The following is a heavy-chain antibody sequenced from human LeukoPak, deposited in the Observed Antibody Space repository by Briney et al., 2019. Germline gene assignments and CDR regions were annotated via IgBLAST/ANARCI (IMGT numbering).Heavy chain of an antibody. Sequence: SETLSLTCTVSGGSISSSSYYWGWIRQPPGKGLEWIGSIYYSGSTYYDPSLKSRVTISVDTSKNQFSLKLSSVTAADTAVYYCARVYSSSWYYTGNWFDPWGQGTLVTVSS. D-gene: IGHD6-13*01. CDR3: ARVYSSSWYYTGNWFDP. CDR1: GGSISSSSYY. J-gene: IGHJ5*02. CDR2: IYYSGST. V-gene: IGHV4-39*07.